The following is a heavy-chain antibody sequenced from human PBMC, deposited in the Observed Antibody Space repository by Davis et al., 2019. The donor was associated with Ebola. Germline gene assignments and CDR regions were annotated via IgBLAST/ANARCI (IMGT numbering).Heavy chain of an antibody. J-gene: IGHJ6*02. CDR2: IYYSGST. V-gene: IGHV4-59*12. CDR1: GGSISSYY. Sequence: PSETLSLTCTVSGGSISSYYWSWIRQPPGKGLEWIGYIYYSGSTNYNPSLKSRVTISVDTSKNQFSLKLSSVTAADTAVYYCARDLTVRGSGRTYYYYGMDVWGQGTTVTVSS. D-gene: IGHD6-19*01. CDR3: ARDLTVRGSGRTYYYYGMDV.